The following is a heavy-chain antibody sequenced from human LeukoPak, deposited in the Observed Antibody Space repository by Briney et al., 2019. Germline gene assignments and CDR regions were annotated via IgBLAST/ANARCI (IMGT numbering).Heavy chain of an antibody. V-gene: IGHV1-18*01. D-gene: IGHD2-8*01. CDR2: ISGYNANT. CDR1: GYTFTNYG. CDR3: AGSLGYCTSNVCYLKY. Sequence: GASVKVSCKASGYTFTNYGISWVRQAPGQGLEWMGWISGYNANTNYVQKFQGRVTMTTDTSTHTAYMELRSLRSDDTAVYYCAGSLGYCTSNVCYLKYWGQGTLVTVSS. J-gene: IGHJ4*02.